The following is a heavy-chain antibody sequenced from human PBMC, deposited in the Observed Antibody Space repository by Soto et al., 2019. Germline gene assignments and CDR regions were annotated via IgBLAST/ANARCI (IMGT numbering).Heavy chain of an antibody. D-gene: IGHD3-10*01. V-gene: IGHV4-30-4*01. J-gene: IGHJ5*02. CDR2: VYYSGST. Sequence: PSETLSLTCSVSGGSINSGDYHWTWIRQSPGKGLEWIGAVYYSGSTYYNPSLKSRITISVDTSKSQFSLRLRSVTAADTAVYYCARYYGSGSYYSDWFDPWGQGTLVTVSS. CDR3: ARYYGSGSYYSDWFDP. CDR1: GGSINSGDYH.